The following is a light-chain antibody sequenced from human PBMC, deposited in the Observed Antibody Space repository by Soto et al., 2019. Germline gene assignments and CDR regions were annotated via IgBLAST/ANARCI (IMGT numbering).Light chain of an antibody. CDR3: QSYDGTLTGVI. CDR1: SSKIGAGYD. J-gene: IGLJ2*01. V-gene: IGLV1-40*01. Sequence: QSVLTQPPSVSGAPGRSVTISCTGTSSKIGAGYDIHWYQQPPGTAPKLVIYNNHNRPSGVPDRFSGSKSGTSGSLAITGLQAEDEADYFCQSYDGTLTGVIFGGGTNLTVL. CDR2: NNH.